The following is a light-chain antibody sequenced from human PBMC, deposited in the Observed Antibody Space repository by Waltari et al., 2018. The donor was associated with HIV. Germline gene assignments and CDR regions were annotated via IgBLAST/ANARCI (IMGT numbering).Light chain of an antibody. V-gene: IGLV2-14*01. J-gene: IGLJ1*01. CDR3: SSYTSSSTLGV. CDR1: SSDVGGYNF. Sequence: QSALTQPASVSGSPGQSITISCTGTSSDVGGYNFVSWYQQHPGKAPKLMIYKVSNRPSGISNRFSDSKSGNTASLTISGLQAEDEADYYCSSYTSSSTLGVFGTGTKVTVL. CDR2: KVS.